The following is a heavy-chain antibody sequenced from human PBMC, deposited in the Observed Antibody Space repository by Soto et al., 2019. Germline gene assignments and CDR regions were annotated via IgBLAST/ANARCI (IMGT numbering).Heavy chain of an antibody. V-gene: IGHV1-46*03. D-gene: IGHD3-10*01. J-gene: IGHJ4*02. CDR1: GYTFTSYY. Sequence: QVQLVQSGAEVKKPGASVKVSGKASGYTFTSYYMHWVRQAPGQGLEWMGIINPSGGSTSYAQKFQGRVTMTRDTSTSTVYMELSSLRYEDTAVYYCASRAGSGSYLDYWGQGTLVTVSS. CDR3: ASRAGSGSYLDY. CDR2: INPSGGST.